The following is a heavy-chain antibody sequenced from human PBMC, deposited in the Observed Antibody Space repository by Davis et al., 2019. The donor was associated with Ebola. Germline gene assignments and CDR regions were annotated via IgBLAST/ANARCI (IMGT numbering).Heavy chain of an antibody. CDR3: AKDTVRGSRRTSETDY. CDR1: GFTFSSYG. V-gene: IGHV3-30*02. CDR2: IRYDGSNK. D-gene: IGHD2-2*01. Sequence: GESLKISCAASGFTFSSYGMHWVRQAPGRGLEWVAFIRYDGSNKYYADSVKGRFTISRDNSKNTLYLQMNSLRAEDTAVYYCAKDTVRGSRRTSETDYWGQGTLVTVSS. J-gene: IGHJ4*02.